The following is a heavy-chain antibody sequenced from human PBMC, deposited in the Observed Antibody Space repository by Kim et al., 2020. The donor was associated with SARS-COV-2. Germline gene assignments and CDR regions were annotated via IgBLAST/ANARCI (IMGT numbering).Heavy chain of an antibody. V-gene: IGHV3-11*04. Sequence: DSVKCRFTNSRDNAKSSLYQQMNSLRAEDTAVYYCARDSAIVGARGGFDYWGQGTLVTVSS. D-gene: IGHD1-26*01. CDR3: ARDSAIVGARGGFDY. J-gene: IGHJ4*02.